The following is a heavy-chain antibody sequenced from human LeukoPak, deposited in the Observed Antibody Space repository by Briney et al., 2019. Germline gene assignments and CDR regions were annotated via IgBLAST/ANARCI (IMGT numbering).Heavy chain of an antibody. V-gene: IGHV4-34*01. J-gene: IGHJ5*02. CDR3: ARGLPGIAVAEGWFDP. CDR1: SGSFSGYY. D-gene: IGHD6-19*01. Sequence: SETLSLTCAVYSGSFSGYYWNWIRQPPGKGLEWIGSIYHSGSTYYNPSLKSRVTISVDTSKNQFSLKLSSVTAADTAVYYCARGLPGIAVAEGWFDPWGQGTLVTVSS. CDR2: IYHSGST.